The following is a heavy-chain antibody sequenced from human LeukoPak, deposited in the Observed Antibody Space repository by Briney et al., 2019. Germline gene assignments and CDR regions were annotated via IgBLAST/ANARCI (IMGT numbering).Heavy chain of an antibody. CDR3: AGELVVCDATPAFAL. J-gene: IGHJ4*02. CDR1: GCTLTDYF. CDR2: INPNSGDT. Sequence: ASVKVSFKASGCTLTDYFIHWVRQAPGQGLEWMGWINPNSGDTNYAQKFQGRVTMTRDTSISTAYMELSRLRSDDTAVYYCAGELVVCDATPAFALWGQGTLVTVSS. V-gene: IGHV1-2*02. D-gene: IGHD2-8*02.